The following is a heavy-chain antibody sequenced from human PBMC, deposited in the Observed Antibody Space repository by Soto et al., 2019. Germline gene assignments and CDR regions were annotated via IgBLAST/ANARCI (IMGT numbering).Heavy chain of an antibody. CDR2: IGGNGANT. CDR1: GFTFSNYA. Sequence: GGSLRLSCAASGFTFSNYAMSWVRQTAGKGMEWVSMIGGNGANTYYADSVKGRFTISRDNSKNTTYLQMNSLRVEDAAIYYCANGLGANFPSSRWFDPWGPGTLVTVSS. D-gene: IGHD3-16*01. CDR3: ANGLGANFPSSRWFDP. V-gene: IGHV3-23*01. J-gene: IGHJ5*02.